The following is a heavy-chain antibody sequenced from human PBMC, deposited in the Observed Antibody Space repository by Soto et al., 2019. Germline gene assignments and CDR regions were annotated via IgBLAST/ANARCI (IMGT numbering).Heavy chain of an antibody. CDR3: ARGDYDFWSGYYRGVDY. CDR1: GGSVSSGSYY. Sequence: QVQLQESGPGLVKPSETLSLTCTVSGGSVSSGSYYWSWIRQPPGKGLEWIGYIYYSGSTNYNPSLMSRVTISVDTSKNQFSLKLSSVTAADTAVYYCARGDYDFWSGYYRGVDYWGQGTLVTVSS. J-gene: IGHJ4*02. CDR2: IYYSGST. D-gene: IGHD3-3*01. V-gene: IGHV4-61*01.